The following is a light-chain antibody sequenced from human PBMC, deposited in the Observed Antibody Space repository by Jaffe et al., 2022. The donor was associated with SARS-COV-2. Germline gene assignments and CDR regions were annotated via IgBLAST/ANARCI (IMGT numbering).Light chain of an antibody. J-gene: IGKJ4*01. V-gene: IGKV3-11*01. CDR1: QSVSSY. Sequence: DIVLTQSPATLSLSPGERATLSCRASQSVSSYLAWYQHKPGQAPRLLIYDASNRATAIPARFSGSGSGTDFTLTISSLEPEDFAVYYCQQRINWPLTFGGGTKVEVK. CDR3: QQRINWPLT. CDR2: DAS.